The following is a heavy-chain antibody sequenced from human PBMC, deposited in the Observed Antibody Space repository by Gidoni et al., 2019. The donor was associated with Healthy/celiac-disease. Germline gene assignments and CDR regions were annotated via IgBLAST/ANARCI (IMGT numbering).Heavy chain of an antibody. V-gene: IGHV3-11*01. CDR3: ARDQARGAIFGVVIGDDAFDI. CDR1: GFTFSDYY. D-gene: IGHD3-3*01. Sequence: QVQLVESGGGLVKPGGSLRLSCAASGFTFSDYYMSWIRQAPGKGLEWVSYISSSGSTIYYADSVKGRFTISRDNAKNSLYLQMNSLRAEDTAVYYCARDQARGAIFGVVIGDDAFDIWGQGTMVTVSS. CDR2: ISSSGSTI. J-gene: IGHJ3*02.